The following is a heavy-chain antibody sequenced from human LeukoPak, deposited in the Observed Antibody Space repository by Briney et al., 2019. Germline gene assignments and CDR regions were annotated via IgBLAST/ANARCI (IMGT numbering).Heavy chain of an antibody. CDR1: GFTFSTYA. Sequence: GGSLRLSCAASGFTFSTYALSWVRKAPGKGLEWVSSISSSSSYIYYADSVKGRFTISRDNAKNSLYLQMNSLRAEDTAVYYCARGVEMATVRNYFDYWGQGTLVTVSS. CDR2: ISSSSSYI. V-gene: IGHV3-21*01. J-gene: IGHJ4*02. CDR3: ARGVEMATVRNYFDY. D-gene: IGHD5-24*01.